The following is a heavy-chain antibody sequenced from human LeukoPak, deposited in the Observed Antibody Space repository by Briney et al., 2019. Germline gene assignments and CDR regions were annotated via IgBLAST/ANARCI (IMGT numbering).Heavy chain of an antibody. D-gene: IGHD6-19*01. CDR2: TYYSGST. J-gene: IGHJ4*02. Sequence: SETLSLTCSVSGGSISSYFWIWIRQPPGRGLEWIGYTYYSGSTNYNPSLKSRVTISVDTSKNLFSLKLSSVTAADTAVYYCAGASSSGWYPDIDYWGQGTLVTVSS. CDR3: AGASSSGWYPDIDY. CDR1: GGSISSYF. V-gene: IGHV4-59*01.